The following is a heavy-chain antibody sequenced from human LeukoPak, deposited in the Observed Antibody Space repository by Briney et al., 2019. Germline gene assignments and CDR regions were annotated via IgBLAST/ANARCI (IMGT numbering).Heavy chain of an antibody. J-gene: IGHJ6*02. D-gene: IGHD1-7*01. CDR3: AREGINWNYGV. CDR1: GFTVSSNY. CDR2: IFGGGNT. V-gene: IGHV3-53*01. Sequence: GGSLRLSCAASGFTVSSNYMSWVRQAPGKGLEWVSVIFGGGNTYYADSVKGRFTISRDNSKNTLYLQMNSLRVEDTAVYHCAREGINWNYGVWGQGTTVTVSS.